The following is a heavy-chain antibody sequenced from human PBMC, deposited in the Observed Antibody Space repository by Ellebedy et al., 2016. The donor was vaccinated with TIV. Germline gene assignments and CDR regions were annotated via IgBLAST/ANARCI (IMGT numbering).Heavy chain of an antibody. V-gene: IGHV3-15*04. CDR2: VEADGTT. J-gene: IGHJ4*02. CDR3: TTRLKTTNDN. Sequence: GESLKISCTASGFTFTSAWMMNWVRQAPGKGLEWIGRVEADGTTDCAAPLKGRCTISRDDSKNALYLQMSSLTTDDTAVYYCTTRLKTTNDNWGQGTLVTVSS. CDR1: GFTFTSAW. D-gene: IGHD1-26*01.